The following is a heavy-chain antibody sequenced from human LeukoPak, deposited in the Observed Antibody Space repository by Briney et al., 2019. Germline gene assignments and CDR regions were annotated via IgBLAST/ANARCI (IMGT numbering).Heavy chain of an antibody. CDR1: GVSISSYY. J-gene: IGHJ4*02. CDR2: IYTSGST. V-gene: IGHV4-4*07. CDR3: ARGRGYSSGWHFDY. D-gene: IGHD6-19*01. Sequence: SETLSLTCTGAGVSISSYYWSWVRQPAGKGREGVGRIYTSGSTNYNPSLKSRVTMSVDTSKNQFSLKLSSVTAADTAVYYCARGRGYSSGWHFDYWGQGTLVTVSS.